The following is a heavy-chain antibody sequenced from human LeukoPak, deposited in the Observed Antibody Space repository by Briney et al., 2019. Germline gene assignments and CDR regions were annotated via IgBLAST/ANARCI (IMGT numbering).Heavy chain of an antibody. V-gene: IGHV3-7*03. CDR2: IKQDGSEK. CDR1: GFTFSSYW. CDR3: ARGQTTVTN. J-gene: IGHJ4*02. D-gene: IGHD4-17*01. Sequence: GGSLRLCCAASGFTFSSYWMSWVRQAAGKGLEWVANIKQDGSEKYYVDSVKGRFTISRDNAKNSLYLQMNSLRAEDTAVYFCARGQTTVTNWGQGTLVTVSS.